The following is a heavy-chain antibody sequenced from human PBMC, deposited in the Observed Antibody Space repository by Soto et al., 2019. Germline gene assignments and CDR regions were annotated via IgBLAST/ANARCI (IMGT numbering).Heavy chain of an antibody. CDR3: AKDITVAGSRWGYYYYYGLDV. CDR1: GFTFSSYG. Sequence: QVQLVESGGGVVQPGRSLRLSCAASGFTFSSYGMHWVRQAPGKGLEWVAVISYDGRNKYYADSVKDRLTISRDNSKNTLQLQMDCLRSEDTAVYYCAKDITVAGSRWGYYYYYGLDVWGQGTTVTVSS. J-gene: IGHJ6*02. V-gene: IGHV3-30*18. D-gene: IGHD6-19*01. CDR2: ISYDGRNK.